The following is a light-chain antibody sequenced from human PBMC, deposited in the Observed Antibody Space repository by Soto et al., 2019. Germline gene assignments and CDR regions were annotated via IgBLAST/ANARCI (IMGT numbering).Light chain of an antibody. Sequence: EIVMTQSPATLSVSPGERATLSCRASQSVSSNLAWYQQKPGQAPRLLIYGASTRATGIPARFSGSGSGTEFTLTISSLEPEDCAVYYCQQRSNWPPITFGQGTRLEIK. J-gene: IGKJ5*01. CDR1: QSVSSN. CDR3: QQRSNWPPIT. V-gene: IGKV3-15*01. CDR2: GAS.